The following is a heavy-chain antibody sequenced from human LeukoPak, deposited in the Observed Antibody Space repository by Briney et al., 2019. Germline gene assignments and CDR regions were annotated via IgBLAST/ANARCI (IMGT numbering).Heavy chain of an antibody. D-gene: IGHD6-19*01. CDR1: GFTFSSYG. CDR2: IRYDGSNK. CDR3: AKDYGPGYSSGWYMGY. J-gene: IGHJ4*02. Sequence: GGSLRLSCAASGFTFSSYGMHWVRQAPGKGLKWVAFIRYDGSNKYYADSVKGRFTISRDNSKNTLYLQMNSLRAEDTAVYYCAKDYGPGYSSGWYMGYWGQGTLVTVSS. V-gene: IGHV3-30*02.